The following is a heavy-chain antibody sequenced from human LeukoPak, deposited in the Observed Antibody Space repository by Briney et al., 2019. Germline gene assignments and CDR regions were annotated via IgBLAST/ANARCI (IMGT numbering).Heavy chain of an antibody. Sequence: QPGRSLRLSCTASGFSFGGYAMSWVRQAPGKGLEWVGFVRSKAYGGTTEYAASVKGRFTFSRDDSKSIAYLQMSSLRTEDTAVYYCTRDYMITFGGPYYWGQGTLVTVSS. CDR1: GFSFGGYA. J-gene: IGHJ4*02. CDR3: TRDYMITFGGPYY. V-gene: IGHV3-49*04. D-gene: IGHD3-16*01. CDR2: VRSKAYGGTT.